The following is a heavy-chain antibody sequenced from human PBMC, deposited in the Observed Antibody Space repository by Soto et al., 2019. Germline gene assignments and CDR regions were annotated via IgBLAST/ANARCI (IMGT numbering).Heavy chain of an antibody. D-gene: IGHD3-10*01. Sequence: GASLKISCKGSGYSFNSYWSSWVRQMPGKGLEWMGRIDPSDSYTNYSPSFQGHVTISADKSISTAYLQWSSLKASDTAMYYCARQGSPYYYYYGMDVWGQGTTVTVSS. CDR3: ARQGSPYYYYYGMDV. J-gene: IGHJ6*02. V-gene: IGHV5-10-1*01. CDR1: GYSFNSYW. CDR2: IDPSDSYT.